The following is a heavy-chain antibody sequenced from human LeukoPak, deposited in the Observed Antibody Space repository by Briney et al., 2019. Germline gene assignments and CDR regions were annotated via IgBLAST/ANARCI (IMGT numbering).Heavy chain of an antibody. D-gene: IGHD3-16*01. CDR2: ISSSGGNT. J-gene: IGHJ4*02. CDR1: GFTLSSNG. Sequence: GGSLRVSCVASGFTLSSNGMNWVRPAPGRGREWVSSISSSGGNTYYADSVKGRFTISRDNSKNTLFLQMNNLRVEDTAVYYCAKDRRPEGSYDYFDYCGQGTLVTVSS. CDR3: AKDRRPEGSYDYFDY. V-gene: IGHV3-23*01.